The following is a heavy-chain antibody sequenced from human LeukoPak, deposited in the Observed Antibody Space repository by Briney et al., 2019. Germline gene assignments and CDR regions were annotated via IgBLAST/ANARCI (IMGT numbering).Heavy chain of an antibody. Sequence: PGGSLRLSCAASGFTFSSYAMSWVRQAPGKGLEWVSAISGSGGSTHYADSVKGRFTISRDNSKNTLYLQMNSLRAEDTAVYYCAKGVKSIAARPSFDYWGQGTLVTVSS. CDR3: AKGVKSIAARPSFDY. CDR1: GFTFSSYA. V-gene: IGHV3-23*01. CDR2: ISGSGGST. J-gene: IGHJ4*02. D-gene: IGHD6-6*01.